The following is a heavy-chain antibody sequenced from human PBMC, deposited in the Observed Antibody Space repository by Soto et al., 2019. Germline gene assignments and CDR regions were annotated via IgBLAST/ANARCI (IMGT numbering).Heavy chain of an antibody. J-gene: IGHJ4*02. CDR3: AHRVLRTVFGLVTTTAIYFDF. CDR2: IYWDDDK. V-gene: IGHV2-5*02. CDR1: GFSLTTSGVG. Sequence: ESGPTQVKPRQTLTLTCTFSGFSLTTSGVGVGWIRQSPGKAPEWLALIYWDDDKRYSPSLKRRLTITKDTPKNQVVLTMADLDPADTATYYCAHRVLRTVFGLVTTTAIYFDFWGQGTPVAVSS. D-gene: IGHD3-3*01.